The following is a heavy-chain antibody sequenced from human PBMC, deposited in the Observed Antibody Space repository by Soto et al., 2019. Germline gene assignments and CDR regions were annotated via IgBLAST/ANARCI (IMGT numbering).Heavy chain of an antibody. V-gene: IGHV4-59*01. Sequence: SETLSLTCTVSGGSISSYYWSWIRQPPGKGLEWIGYIYYSGSTNYNPSLKSRVTISVDTSKNQFSLKLSSVTAADTAAYYCGRATYYDFWSGYFAPRMDVWGKGTTVTVSS. J-gene: IGHJ6*04. D-gene: IGHD3-3*01. CDR1: GGSISSYY. CDR3: GRATYYDFWSGYFAPRMDV. CDR2: IYYSGST.